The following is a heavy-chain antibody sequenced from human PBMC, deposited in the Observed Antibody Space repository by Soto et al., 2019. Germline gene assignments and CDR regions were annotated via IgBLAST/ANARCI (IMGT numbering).Heavy chain of an antibody. CDR2: TYYRSKWYN. Sequence: PSQTLSLTCAISGDSVFSNRAAWNWIRQSPSRGLEWLGRTYYRSKWYNDYAVSVKSRITINPDTSKNQFSLQLNSVTPEDTAVYYCARAWGFSSGWYGPFSYWGQGTLVTVSS. CDR3: ARAWGFSSGWYGPFSY. D-gene: IGHD6-19*01. J-gene: IGHJ4*02. V-gene: IGHV6-1*01. CDR1: GDSVFSNRAA.